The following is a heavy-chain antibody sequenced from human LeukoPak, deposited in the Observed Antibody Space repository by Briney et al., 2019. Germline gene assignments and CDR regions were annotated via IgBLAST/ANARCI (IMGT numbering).Heavy chain of an antibody. CDR1: GFTFSSYS. CDR3: TTSSRYYGMDV. V-gene: IGHV3-15*01. Sequence: GSLRLSCAASGFTFSSYSMNWVRQAPGKGLEWVGRIKSKTDGGTTDYAAPVKGRFTISRDDSKNTLYLQMNSLKTEDTAVYYCTTSSRYYGMDVWGQGTTVTVSS. CDR2: IKSKTDGGTT. J-gene: IGHJ6*02.